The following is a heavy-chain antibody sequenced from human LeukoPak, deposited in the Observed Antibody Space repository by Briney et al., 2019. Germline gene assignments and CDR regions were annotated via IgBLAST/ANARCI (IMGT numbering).Heavy chain of an antibody. CDR3: ARVGGYSGFY. CDR2: IHDNGRT. J-gene: IGHJ4*02. V-gene: IGHV4-59*01. CDR1: GGPISGYF. Sequence: PSETLSLTCTVSGGPISGYFWSWIRQPPGKGLEWIGYIHDNGRTTYNPSLRSRVTISIDTSKSQFSLKLNSLTTTDTAVYYCARVGGYSGFYWGQGTLVTVSS. D-gene: IGHD5-12*01.